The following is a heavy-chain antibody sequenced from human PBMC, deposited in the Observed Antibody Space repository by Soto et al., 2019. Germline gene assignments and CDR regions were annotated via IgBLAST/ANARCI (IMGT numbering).Heavy chain of an antibody. Sequence: GASVKVSCKASGYTFTSYALHWVRQAPGQRLEWMGWINAGSGNTKYSQNFQGRVTITRDTSASTAYMELSSLRAEDTAVYYCASALMVPIAYYYYYMDVWGKGTTVTVSS. CDR1: GYTFTSYA. D-gene: IGHD2-21*01. J-gene: IGHJ6*03. CDR2: INAGSGNT. V-gene: IGHV1-3*01. CDR3: ASALMVPIAYYYYYMDV.